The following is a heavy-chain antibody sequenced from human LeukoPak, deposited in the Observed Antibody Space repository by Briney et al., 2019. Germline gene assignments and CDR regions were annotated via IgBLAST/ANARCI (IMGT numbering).Heavy chain of an antibody. J-gene: IGHJ6*03. CDR1: ALTFSSFW. CDR2: IKDDGSEK. CDR3: ASEGGDIMVLKSPVYYYFYMDV. D-gene: IGHD4/OR15-4a*01. V-gene: IGHV3-7*01. Sequence: GGSLRLSCAAAALTFSSFWMSWVRQAPGKGREWVANIKDDGSEKYYMDSVKGRSTISRDNAKNSLYLQMNSLRAEDTAFYYCASEGGDIMVLKSPVYYYFYMDVWGKGTAVTVSS.